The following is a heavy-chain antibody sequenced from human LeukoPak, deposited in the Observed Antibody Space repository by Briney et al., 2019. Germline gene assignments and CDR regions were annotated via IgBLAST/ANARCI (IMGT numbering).Heavy chain of an antibody. CDR3: TXGFXSXGTXYSGDY. J-gene: IGHJ4*02. Sequence: GGSLRLSCAASGFSFSDHYVDWVRQAPGKGLEWVGRIRDKANSHTTEYAASVEGRFTISKDDLKNSLYLQMNSLKTDDTDVXXXTXGFXSXGTXYSGDYXGQGTLVTVSS. D-gene: IGHD2-15*01. CDR2: IRDKANSHTT. CDR1: GFSFSDHY. V-gene: IGHV3-72*01.